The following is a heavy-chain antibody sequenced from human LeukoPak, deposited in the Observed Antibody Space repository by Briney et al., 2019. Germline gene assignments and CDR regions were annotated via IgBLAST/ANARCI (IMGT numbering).Heavy chain of an antibody. J-gene: IGHJ5*02. CDR2: ISAYNGNT. D-gene: IGHD6-6*01. V-gene: IGHV1-18*01. CDR3: ARAVGVEYSSSWGEGNWFDH. CDR1: GYTFTSYG. Sequence: GASVKVSCKASGYTFTSYGISWVRQAPGQGLEWMGWISAYNGNTNYAQKLQGRVTMTTDTSTSTAYMELRSLRSDDTAVYYCARAVGVEYSSSWGEGNWFDHWGQGTLLTVS.